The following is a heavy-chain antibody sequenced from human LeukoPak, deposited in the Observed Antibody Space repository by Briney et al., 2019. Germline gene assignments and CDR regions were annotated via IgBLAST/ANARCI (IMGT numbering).Heavy chain of an antibody. CDR2: INHSGST. CDR1: GGSIISSDYH. Sequence: SETLSLTCTVSGGSIISSDYHWGWVRQPPGKGLEWIGEINHSGSTNYNPSLKSRVTISVDTSKNQFSLKLSSVTAADTAVYYCARGRPRYSSSWYWFDPWGQGTLVTVSS. CDR3: ARGRPRYSSSWYWFDP. D-gene: IGHD6-13*01. V-gene: IGHV4-39*07. J-gene: IGHJ5*02.